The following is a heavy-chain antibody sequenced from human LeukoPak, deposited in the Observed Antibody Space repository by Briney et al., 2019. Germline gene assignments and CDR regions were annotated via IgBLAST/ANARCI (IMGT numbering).Heavy chain of an antibody. Sequence: SETLSLTCTVSGGSISSSSYYWGWIRQPPGKGLEWVGSIYYSGSTYYNPSLKSRVTISVDTSKNQFSLKLSSVTAADTAVYYCARASGSYGPYYYYYMDVWGKGTTVTVSS. J-gene: IGHJ6*03. CDR3: ARASGSYGPYYYYYMDV. CDR1: GGSISSSSYY. V-gene: IGHV4-39*01. D-gene: IGHD1-26*01. CDR2: IYYSGST.